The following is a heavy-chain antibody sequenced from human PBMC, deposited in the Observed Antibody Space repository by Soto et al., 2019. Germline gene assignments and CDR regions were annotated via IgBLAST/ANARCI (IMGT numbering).Heavy chain of an antibody. J-gene: IGHJ6*03. V-gene: IGHV3-64*01. CDR1: GFTFSSYA. CDR2: ISSNGGST. Sequence: EVQLVESGGGLVQPGGSLRLSCAASGFTFSSYAMHWVRQAPGKGLEYVSAISSNGGSTYYATSVKGRFTISRDNSKNTLYLQMGSLRAEDMAVYYCARGGGYTLYYYYMDVWGKGTTVTVSS. D-gene: IGHD5-12*01. CDR3: ARGGGYTLYYYYMDV.